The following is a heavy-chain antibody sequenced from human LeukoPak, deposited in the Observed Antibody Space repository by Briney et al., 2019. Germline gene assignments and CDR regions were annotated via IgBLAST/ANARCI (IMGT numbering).Heavy chain of an antibody. CDR2: ISPNSGGT. Sequence: ASVKVSCKASGYTFTGYYMHWVRQAPGQGLEWMGWISPNSGGTNYAQKFQGRVTMTRDTSISTAYMELSRLRSDDTAVYYCARELWSTSCSSKDYWGQGTLVTVSS. V-gene: IGHV1-2*02. CDR1: GYTFTGYY. D-gene: IGHD2-2*01. J-gene: IGHJ4*02. CDR3: ARELWSTSCSSKDY.